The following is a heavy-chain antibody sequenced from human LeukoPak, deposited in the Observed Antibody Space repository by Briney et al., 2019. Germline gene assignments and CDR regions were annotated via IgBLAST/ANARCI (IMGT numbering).Heavy chain of an antibody. CDR2: INPNSGGT. J-gene: IGHJ3*02. V-gene: IGHV1-2*02. CDR3: ARERSAYYYDSSGYYYRTRPDAFDI. CDR1: GYTFTGYY. Sequence: ASVKVSCKASGYTFTGYYMHWVRQAPGQGLEWIGWINPNSGGTNYAQKFQGRVTMTRDTSISTAYMELSRLRSDDTAVYYCARERSAYYYDSSGYYYRTRPDAFDIWGQGTMVTVSS. D-gene: IGHD3-22*01.